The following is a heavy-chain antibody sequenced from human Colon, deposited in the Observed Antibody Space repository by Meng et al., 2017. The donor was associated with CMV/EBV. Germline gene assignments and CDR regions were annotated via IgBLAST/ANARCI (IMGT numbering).Heavy chain of an antibody. CDR2: IYSGGPM. J-gene: IGHJ3*02. V-gene: IGHV3-53*01. Sequence: GESLKISCAGSPFNVVNTYMSWVRQAPGKGLEWVALIYSGGPMHYADSVKGRFTISRDNSKNILYLQMNSLRADDTAVYYCARGSGPLFPGAFGIWGQGTMVTVSS. D-gene: IGHD3-10*02. CDR1: PFNVVNTY. CDR3: ARGSGPLFPGAFGI.